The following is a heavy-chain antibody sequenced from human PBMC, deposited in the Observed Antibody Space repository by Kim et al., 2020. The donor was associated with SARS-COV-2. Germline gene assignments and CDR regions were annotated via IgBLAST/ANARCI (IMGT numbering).Heavy chain of an antibody. D-gene: IGHD4-4*01. Sequence: SQTLSLTCAISGDSVSSNSAAWNWIRQSPSRGLEWLGRTYYRSKWYNDYAVSVKSRITINPDTSKNQFSLQLNSVTPEDTAVYYCAREYSINLMLDYYYYYGMDVWGQGTTVTVSS. CDR3: AREYSINLMLDYYYYYGMDV. V-gene: IGHV6-1*01. CDR1: GDSVSSNSAA. CDR2: TYYRSKWYN. J-gene: IGHJ6*02.